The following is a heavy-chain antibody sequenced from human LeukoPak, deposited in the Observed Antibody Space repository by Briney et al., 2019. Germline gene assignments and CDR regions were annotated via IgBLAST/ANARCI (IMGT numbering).Heavy chain of an antibody. V-gene: IGHV3-43*01. CDR3: AKAAAGLPYYYYGMDV. CDR1: GFTFDDYT. Sequence: GGSLRLSCAASGFTFDDYTMHWVRQAPGKGLEWVSPISWDGGSTYYADSVKGRFTISRDNSKNSLYLQMNSLRTEDTALYYCAKAAAGLPYYYYGMDVWGQGTTVTVSS. D-gene: IGHD6-13*01. CDR2: ISWDGGST. J-gene: IGHJ6*02.